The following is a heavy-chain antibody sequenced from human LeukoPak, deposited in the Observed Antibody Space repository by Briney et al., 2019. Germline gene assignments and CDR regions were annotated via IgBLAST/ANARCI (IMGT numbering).Heavy chain of an antibody. CDR2: ISSSGNTI. CDR3: ARHHGSYQHYYYYYMDV. CDR1: GFTFSDYY. J-gene: IGHJ6*03. V-gene: IGHV3-11*04. D-gene: IGHD1-26*01. Sequence: KSGGSLRLSCAASGFTFSDYYMSWLRQAPGKGLEGVSYISSSGNTIYYADSVKGRFTISRDNAKNSLYLQMNSLRAEDTAVYYCARHHGSYQHYYYYYMDVWGKGTTVTISS.